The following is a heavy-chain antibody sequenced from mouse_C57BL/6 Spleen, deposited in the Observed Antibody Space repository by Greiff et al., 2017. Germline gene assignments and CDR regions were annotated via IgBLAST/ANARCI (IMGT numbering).Heavy chain of an antibody. Sequence: QVQLQQPGAELVKPGASVKLSCKASGYTFTSYWMQWVKQRPGQGLEWIGEIDPSDSYTNYNQKFKGKATLTVDTSSSTAYMQLSSLTSEDSAVYYCALRRFAYWGQGTLVTVYA. J-gene: IGHJ3*01. CDR2: IDPSDSYT. CDR1: GYTFTSYW. D-gene: IGHD1-1*01. CDR3: ALRRFAY. V-gene: IGHV1-50*01.